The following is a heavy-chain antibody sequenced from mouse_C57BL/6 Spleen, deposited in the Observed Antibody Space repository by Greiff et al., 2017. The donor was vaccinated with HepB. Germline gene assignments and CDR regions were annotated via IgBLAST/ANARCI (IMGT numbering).Heavy chain of an antibody. D-gene: IGHD1-1*01. J-gene: IGHJ3*01. CDR3: ARREDYYGSSYWFAY. Sequence: VQLKQSGPELVKPGASVKMSCKASGYTFTDYNMHWVKQSHGKSLEWIGYINPNNGGTSYNQKFKGKATLTVNKSSSTAYMELRSLTSEDSAVYYCARREDYYGSSYWFAYWGQGTLVTVSA. CDR1: GYTFTDYN. V-gene: IGHV1-22*01. CDR2: INPNNGGT.